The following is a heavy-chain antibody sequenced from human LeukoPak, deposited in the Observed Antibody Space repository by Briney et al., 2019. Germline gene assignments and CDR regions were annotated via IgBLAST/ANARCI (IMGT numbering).Heavy chain of an antibody. CDR1: GFTFSSYA. CDR2: ISGSGGST. CDR3: VQEGPRGLAFDV. V-gene: IGHV3-23*01. J-gene: IGHJ3*01. Sequence: GGSLRLSCAASGFTFSSYAMSWVRQAPGKGLEWVSAISGSGGSTYYADSGKGRFTISRDNSKNTLYLKMNSLRAEDTAVYYCVQEGPRGLAFDVWGQGTKVTVSS.